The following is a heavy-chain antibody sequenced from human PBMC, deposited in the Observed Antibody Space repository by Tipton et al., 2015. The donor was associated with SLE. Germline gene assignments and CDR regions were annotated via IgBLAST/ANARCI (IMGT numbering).Heavy chain of an antibody. CDR3: ARRGSTSNESLQH. CDR2: IYPGDSDT. D-gene: IGHD6-6*01. V-gene: IGHV5-51*03. Sequence: QLVQSGTEVRRPGESLKISCKGSGYSFTDHWIGWVRQTPGKGLEWMGIIYPGDSDTSYSPSFAGQVTSSADKSMSTAYLQWSSLKASDTAMYYCARRGSTSNESLQHWGQGTLVTVSS. CDR1: GYSFTDHW. J-gene: IGHJ1*01.